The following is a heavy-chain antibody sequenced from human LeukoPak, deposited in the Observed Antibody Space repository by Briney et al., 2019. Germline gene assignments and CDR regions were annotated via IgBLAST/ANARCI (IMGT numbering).Heavy chain of an antibody. CDR2: IKQDGSEK. D-gene: IGHD1-26*01. CDR1: GFTFSSYW. CDR3: ARDRTCELPLIGY. Sequence: GGSLRLSRAASGFTFSSYWMSWVRQAPGKGLEWVANIKQDGSEKYYVDSVKGRFTISRDNAKNSLYLQMNSLRAEDTAVYYCARDRTCELPLIGYWGQGTLVTVSS. V-gene: IGHV3-7*01. J-gene: IGHJ4*02.